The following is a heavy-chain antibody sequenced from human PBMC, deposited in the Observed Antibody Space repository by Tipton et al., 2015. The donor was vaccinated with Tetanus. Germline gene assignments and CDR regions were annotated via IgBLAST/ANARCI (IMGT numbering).Heavy chain of an antibody. CDR1: GYSFTGYW. D-gene: IGHD2-15*01. CDR2: IYPGDSDT. V-gene: IGHV5-51*01. J-gene: IGHJ4*02. CDR3: ASFSDGYFDY. Sequence: VQLVQSGAEVKKPGESLKISCKGSGYSFTGYWIAWVRQMPGKGLEWMGTIYPGDSDTTYSPSFQGQVTFSADESISTAYLQWSSLKASDAAIYYCASFSDGYFDYWGQGTLVTVSS.